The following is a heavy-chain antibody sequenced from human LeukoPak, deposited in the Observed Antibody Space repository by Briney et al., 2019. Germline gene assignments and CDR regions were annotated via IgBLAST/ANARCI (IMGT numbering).Heavy chain of an antibody. V-gene: IGHV5-51*01. CDR2: IYPGDSDT. D-gene: IGHD6-6*01. J-gene: IGHJ5*02. Sequence: GESLKISCKGSGYSFTSYWIGWVRQMPGKGLKWMGIIYPGDSDTRYSPSFQGQVTISADKSISTAYLQWSSLKASDTAMYYCARHELSSSGRNWFDPWGQGTLVTVSS. CDR3: ARHELSSSGRNWFDP. CDR1: GYSFTSYW.